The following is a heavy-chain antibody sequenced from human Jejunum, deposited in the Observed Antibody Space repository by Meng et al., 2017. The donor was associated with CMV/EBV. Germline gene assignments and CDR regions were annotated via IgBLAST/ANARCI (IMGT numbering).Heavy chain of an antibody. J-gene: IGHJ4*02. CDR3: AGGLGGTMDY. Sequence: CKASGSTFSNSATSWVRQAPGQGLEWMGNIIPVFDRTNYAQKFQGRVTITADRSTNTAYMELSSLRSDDTAIYYCAGGLGGTMDYWGQGTLVTVSS. CDR1: GSTFSNSA. V-gene: IGHV1-69*04. D-gene: IGHD4/OR15-4a*01. CDR2: IIPVFDRT.